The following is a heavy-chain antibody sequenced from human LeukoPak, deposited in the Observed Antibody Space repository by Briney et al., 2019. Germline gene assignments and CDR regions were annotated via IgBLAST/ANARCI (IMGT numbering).Heavy chain of an antibody. CDR2: ISSSSSTI. CDR1: GFTFSTYN. J-gene: IGHJ4*02. Sequence: GGSLRLSCAASGFTFSTYNMNWVRQAPGKGLEWVSYISSSSSTIYYADSVKGRFTISRDNAKNSLYLQMNSLRVEDTALYYCARVTTYSSSWFGDFDSWGQGALVTVSS. CDR3: ARVTTYSSSWFGDFDS. V-gene: IGHV3-48*04. D-gene: IGHD6-13*01.